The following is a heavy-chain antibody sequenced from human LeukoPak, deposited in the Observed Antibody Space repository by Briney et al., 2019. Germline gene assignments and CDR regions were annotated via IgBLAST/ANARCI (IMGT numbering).Heavy chain of an antibody. CDR2: IRSKANSYAT. CDR1: GFTFSVSA. J-gene: IGHJ6*04. CDR3: TRHLTTVTTPLDV. Sequence: GGSLRLSCAASGFTFSVSAMHWVRQASGKGLEWVGRIRSKANSYATAYAASVKGRFTISRDDSKNTAYLQMNSLKTEDTAVYYCTRHLTTVTTPLDVWGKGTTVTVSS. V-gene: IGHV3-73*01. D-gene: IGHD4-11*01.